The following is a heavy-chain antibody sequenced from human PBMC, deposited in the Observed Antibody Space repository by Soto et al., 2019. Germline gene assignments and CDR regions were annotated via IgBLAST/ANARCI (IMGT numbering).Heavy chain of an antibody. V-gene: IGHV3-9*01. CDR2: ISWNSYYI. CDR1: GFNLDDYA. CDR3: ARQEIVPVGATGGYLDY. D-gene: IGHD1-26*01. Sequence: EVQLVESGGDLVQPGRSLRLSCAASGFNLDDYAMHWVRQAPGKGLEWVSGISWNSYYIGYANTVKGRFTISRDNAKNTLYLQMNSLRVEDTALYYCARQEIVPVGATGGYLDYWGQGTLITVSS. J-gene: IGHJ4*02.